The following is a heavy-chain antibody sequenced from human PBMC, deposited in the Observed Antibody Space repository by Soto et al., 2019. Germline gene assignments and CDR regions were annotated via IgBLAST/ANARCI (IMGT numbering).Heavy chain of an antibody. CDR3: ARDKHIQLWEYYYYYGMDV. D-gene: IGHD5-18*01. CDR1: GYTFTSYY. Sequence: ASVKVSCKASGYTFTSYYMHWVRQAPGQGLEWMAIINPSGGSTSYAQKFQGRVTMTRDTSTSTVYMELSSLRSEDTAVYYCARDKHIQLWEYYYYYGMDVWGQGTTVTVSS. V-gene: IGHV1-46*01. J-gene: IGHJ6*02. CDR2: INPSGGST.